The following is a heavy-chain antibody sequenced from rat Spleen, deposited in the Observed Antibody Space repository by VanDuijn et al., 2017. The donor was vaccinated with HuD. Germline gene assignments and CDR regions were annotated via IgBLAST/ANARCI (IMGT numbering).Heavy chain of an antibody. CDR3: TTDIYY. Sequence: QVQLKESGPGLVQPSQTLSLTCTVSGFALTIYGVSWVRQPPGKGLEWIGAIWSGGSTDYNSALKSRLSISRDTSKSQVFLKMTSLQTDDTAIYFCTTDIYYWGQGVMVTVSS. CDR2: IWSGGST. CDR1: GFALTIYG. D-gene: IGHD4-6*01. V-gene: IGHV2-15*01. J-gene: IGHJ2*01.